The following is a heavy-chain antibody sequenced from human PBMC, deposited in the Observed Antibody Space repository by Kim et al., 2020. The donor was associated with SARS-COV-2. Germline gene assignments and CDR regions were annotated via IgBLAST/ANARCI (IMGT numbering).Heavy chain of an antibody. J-gene: IGHJ6*02. CDR3: VKDFYRSSGLVSYGMDV. CDR1: GFTFSTYA. CDR2: ISSNGGST. Sequence: GGSLRLSCSASGFTFSTYAMHWVRQAPGKGLEYVSAISSNGGSTYYADSVKGRFTISRDNSKNTLYLQMSSLRAEDTAVYYCVKDFYRSSGLVSYGMDVWGQGTTVTVSS. D-gene: IGHD3-16*02. V-gene: IGHV3-64D*09.